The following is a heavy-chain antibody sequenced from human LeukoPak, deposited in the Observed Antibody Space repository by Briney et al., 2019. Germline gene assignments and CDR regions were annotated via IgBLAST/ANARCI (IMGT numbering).Heavy chain of an antibody. D-gene: IGHD1-26*01. CDR2: INTNTGNP. CDR1: GYTFTSYA. CDR3: AGGAVSGRVAY. Sequence: EASVKVSCKASGYTFTSYAMNWVRQAPGQGLEWMGWINTNTGNPTYAQGFTGRFVFSLDTSVSTAYLQISSLKAEDTAVYYCAGGAVSGRVAYGGQGTLVTVSS. V-gene: IGHV7-4-1*02. J-gene: IGHJ4*02.